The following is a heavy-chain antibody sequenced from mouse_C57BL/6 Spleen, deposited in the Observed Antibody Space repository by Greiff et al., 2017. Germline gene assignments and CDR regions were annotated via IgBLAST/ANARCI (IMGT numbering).Heavy chain of an antibody. D-gene: IGHD2-4*01. CDR2: ISSGGSYT. V-gene: IGHV5-6*01. J-gene: IGHJ3*01. CDR3: ARDNDYWFAY. CDR1: GFTFSSYG. Sequence: EVQLVESGGDLVKPGGSLTLSCAASGFTFSSYGMSWVRQTPDKRLEWVATISSGGSYTYYPDSVKGRFTISRDNAKNTLYLQMSSLKSEDTAMYYCARDNDYWFAYWGQGTLVTVSA.